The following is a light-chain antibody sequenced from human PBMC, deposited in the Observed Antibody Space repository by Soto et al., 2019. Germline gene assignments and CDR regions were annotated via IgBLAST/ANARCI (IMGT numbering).Light chain of an antibody. CDR2: RAS. CDR3: QQANSFPLP. V-gene: IGKV1-12*01. J-gene: IGKJ4*01. CDR1: QNINIW. Sequence: DIQMTQSPSSVSASVGDRVTITCRASQNINIWLGWYQQKPGTAPKLLIYRASTLQDGVPSRFSGSGSVTDFALTISHLQPEDFATYYCQQANSFPLPLGAGTKVEL.